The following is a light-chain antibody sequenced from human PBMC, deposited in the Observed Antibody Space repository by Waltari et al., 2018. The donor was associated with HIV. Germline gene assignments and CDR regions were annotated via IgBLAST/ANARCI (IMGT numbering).Light chain of an antibody. CDR3: QQTYYVPFT. V-gene: IGKV1-39*01. CDR1: QNLGSY. Sequence: QMSQSPSSLAASVGDSVSITCRASQNLGSYLSWYRQGPGKAPVLLIYKTSRLHTGVSSRFSGSGSGTEFTLTITDLQPEDFATYVCQQTYYVPFTFGPGTTVDV. CDR2: KTS. J-gene: IGKJ3*01.